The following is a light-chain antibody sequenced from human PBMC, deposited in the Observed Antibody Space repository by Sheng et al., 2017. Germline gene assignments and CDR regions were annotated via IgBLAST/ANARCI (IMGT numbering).Light chain of an antibody. CDR2: ETS. V-gene: IGKV3-15*01. CDR1: QSISTN. J-gene: IGKJ1*01. CDR3: QQYKNWPATWT. Sequence: EIVMTQSPATLSVSPGEGAILSCRASQSISTNLAWYQQKPGQAPRLLIYETSTRAIGIPARFSGSGSGTEFSLTISSLQPEDFAVYFCQQYKNWPATWTFGQGTRVDIK.